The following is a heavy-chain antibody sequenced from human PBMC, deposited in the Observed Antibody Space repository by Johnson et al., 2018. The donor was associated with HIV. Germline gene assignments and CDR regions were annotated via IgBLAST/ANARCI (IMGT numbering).Heavy chain of an antibody. V-gene: IGHV3-23*04. CDR3: AKASGNGYYVDAFDI. CDR2: ISGSGGST. D-gene: IGHD3-3*01. J-gene: IGHJ3*02. CDR1: GFTFSSYA. Sequence: VQLVESGGGVVQPGRSLRLSCAASGFTFSSYAMHWVRQAPGKGLEWVSAISGSGGSTYYADSVKGRFTISRDNSKNTLYLQMNSLRAEDTAVYYCAKASGNGYYVDAFDIWGQGTRVTVSS.